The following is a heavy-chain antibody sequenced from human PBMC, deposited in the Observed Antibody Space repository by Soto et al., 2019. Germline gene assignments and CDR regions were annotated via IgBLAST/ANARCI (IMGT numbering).Heavy chain of an antibody. CDR1: GFTFSSYW. V-gene: IGHV3-7*04. CDR2: IKQDETEK. J-gene: IGHJ4*02. Sequence: EVQLVESGGGLVQPGGSLRLSCAASGFTFSSYWMSWVRQAPGKGLEWVANIKQDETEKYYVDSVKGRFTISRDNAKNSLYLQMNSLRAEDTAVYYCARLVSAAANDYWGQGTLFTVSS. D-gene: IGHD1-26*01. CDR3: ARLVSAAANDY.